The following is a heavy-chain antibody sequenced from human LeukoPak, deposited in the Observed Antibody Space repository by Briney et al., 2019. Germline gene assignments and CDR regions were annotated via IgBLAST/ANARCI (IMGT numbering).Heavy chain of an antibody. V-gene: IGHV4-59*01. Sequence: SETLSLTCTVSGGSISSYYWSWIRQPPGKGLEWIGYIYYSGSTNYNPSLKSRVTISVDTSKNQFSLKLSSVTAADTAVYYCAREAVAGRVDYWGQGTLVTVSS. CDR3: AREAVAGRVDY. CDR2: IYYSGST. CDR1: GGSISSYY. D-gene: IGHD6-19*01. J-gene: IGHJ4*02.